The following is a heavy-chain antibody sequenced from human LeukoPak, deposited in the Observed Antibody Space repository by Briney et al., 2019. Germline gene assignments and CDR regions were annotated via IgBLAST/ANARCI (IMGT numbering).Heavy chain of an antibody. J-gene: IGHJ6*03. CDR3: AWYQLLYKGRAAAYYMDV. CDR1: GGSISSYY. Sequence: PSETLSLTCTVSGGSISSYYWSWIRQPAGKGLEWIGRIYTSGSTNYNPSLKSRVTISVDKSKNQFSLKLSSVTAADTAVYYCAWYQLLYKGRAAAYYMDVWGKGTTVTVSS. CDR2: IYTSGST. D-gene: IGHD2-2*02. V-gene: IGHV4-4*07.